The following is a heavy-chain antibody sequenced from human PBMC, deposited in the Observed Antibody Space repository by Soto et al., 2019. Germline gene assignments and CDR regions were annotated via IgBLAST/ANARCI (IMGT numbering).Heavy chain of an antibody. D-gene: IGHD5-12*01. CDR3: ARGDGYDYTY. CDR1: GYSFTNFH. V-gene: IGHV1-18*01. CDR2: IGAYNGNT. Sequence: GASVKVSCKASGYSFTNFHIHWVRQAPGQGLEWMGWIGAYNGNTNYAQKLQGRVTMTTDTSTSTAYMELRSLRSDDTAVYYCARGDGYDYTYWGQGTLVTVSS. J-gene: IGHJ4*02.